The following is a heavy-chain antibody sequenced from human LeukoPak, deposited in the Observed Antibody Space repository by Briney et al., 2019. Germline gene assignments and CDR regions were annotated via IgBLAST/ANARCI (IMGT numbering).Heavy chain of an antibody. V-gene: IGHV4-34*01. J-gene: IGHJ4*02. CDR2: INHSGST. D-gene: IGHD5-18*01. CDR3: ARVRYSNGPFDY. CDR1: GGSFSGYY. Sequence: SETLSLTCAVYGGSFSGYYWSWIRQPPGKGLEWIGEINHSGSTNYNPSLKSRVTISVDTSKNQFSLKLSSVTAADTAVYYCARVRYSNGPFDYWGQGTLVTVSS.